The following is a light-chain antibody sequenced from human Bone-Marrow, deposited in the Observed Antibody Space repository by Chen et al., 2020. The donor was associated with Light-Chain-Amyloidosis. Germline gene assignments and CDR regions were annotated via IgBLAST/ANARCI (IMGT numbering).Light chain of an antibody. J-gene: IGLJ1*01. CDR2: RNN. V-gene: IGLV1-47*01. CDR3: AAWDGSLGGYV. Sequence: QSVLTQPPSASGTPGQRVTISCSGASSNIGINYVYWYQPFPGAAPNLLLHRNNQRPAGGPHRFSACKSGTSAFAAISGLRSEEESDDYCAAWDGSLGGYVFGTGTKVIVL. CDR1: SSNIGINY.